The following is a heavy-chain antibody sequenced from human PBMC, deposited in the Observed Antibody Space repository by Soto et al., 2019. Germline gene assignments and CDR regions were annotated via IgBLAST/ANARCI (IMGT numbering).Heavy chain of an antibody. CDR1: GGTFSSYT. Sequence: QVQLVQSGAEVKKPGSSVKVSCTASGGTFSSYTISWVRQAPGQGLEWMGRIIPILGIANYAQKFQGRVTITADKSTSTAYMELSSMISEDTAVYYCARDTEYDTNWFDPWGQGTLVTVSS. D-gene: IGHD3-9*01. CDR3: ARDTEYDTNWFDP. V-gene: IGHV1-69*08. J-gene: IGHJ5*02. CDR2: IIPILGIA.